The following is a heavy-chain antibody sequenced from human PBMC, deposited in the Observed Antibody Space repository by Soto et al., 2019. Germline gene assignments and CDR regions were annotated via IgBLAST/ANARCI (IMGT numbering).Heavy chain of an antibody. CDR2: IDPSDSYT. D-gene: IGHD6-13*01. Sequence: GESLKISCKGSGYSVTSYWISWVRQMPGKGLEWMGRIDPSDSYTNYSPSFQGHVTIAADMSISTAYLQWSSLKASDTAMYYCAVGLTAAAGSADYFQHCGQGTLVTVSP. J-gene: IGHJ1*01. CDR1: GYSVTSYW. CDR3: AVGLTAAAGSADYFQH. V-gene: IGHV5-10-1*01.